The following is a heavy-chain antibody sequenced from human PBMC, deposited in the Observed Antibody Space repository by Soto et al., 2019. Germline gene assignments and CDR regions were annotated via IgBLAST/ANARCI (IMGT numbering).Heavy chain of an antibody. Sequence: GGSLRLSCAASGFTFSSYWMSWVRQAPGKGLEWVANIKQDGSEKYYVDSVKGRFTISRDNAKNSLYLQMNSLRAEDTAVYYCARVHYDFWSGYYFLYFDYWGQGTLVTVSS. CDR3: ARVHYDFWSGYYFLYFDY. D-gene: IGHD3-3*01. J-gene: IGHJ4*02. V-gene: IGHV3-7*01. CDR1: GFTFSSYW. CDR2: IKQDGSEK.